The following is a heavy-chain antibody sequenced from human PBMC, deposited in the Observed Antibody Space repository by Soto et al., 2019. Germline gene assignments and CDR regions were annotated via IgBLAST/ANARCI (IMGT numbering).Heavy chain of an antibody. CDR2: IYSGGST. D-gene: IGHD5-18*01. CDR1: GFTVSSNY. J-gene: IGHJ6*03. Sequence: GGSLRLSCAASGFTVSSNYMSWVRQAPGKGLEWVSVIYSGGSTYYADSVKGRFTISRHNSKNTLYLQMNSLRAEDTAVYYCGRDRKVRDTAMVTLGSYYYYYMDVWGKGTTVTVSS. CDR3: GRDRKVRDTAMVTLGSYYYYYMDV. V-gene: IGHV3-53*04.